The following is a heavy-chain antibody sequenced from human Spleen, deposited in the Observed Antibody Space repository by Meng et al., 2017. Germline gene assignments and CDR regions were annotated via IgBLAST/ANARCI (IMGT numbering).Heavy chain of an antibody. Sequence: QGQLQQRGAGLLKPSETLSLTCAVYGGSFSGYYCSWIRQPPGKGLEWIGEINHSGSTNYNPSLKSRVTISVDTSKNQFSLKLSSVTAADTAVYYCARGLRPGAAADIWGQGTLVTVSS. CDR1: GGSFSGYY. CDR3: ARGLRPGAAADI. J-gene: IGHJ4*02. V-gene: IGHV4-34*01. CDR2: INHSGST. D-gene: IGHD6-13*01.